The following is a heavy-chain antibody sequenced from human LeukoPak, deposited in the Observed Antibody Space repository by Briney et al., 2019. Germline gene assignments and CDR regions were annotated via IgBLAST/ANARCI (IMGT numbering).Heavy chain of an antibody. D-gene: IGHD3-10*01. CDR1: GGSISSYY. CDR2: IYHSGST. CDR3: ARNFYGSGNYFFDF. J-gene: IGHJ4*02. V-gene: IGHV4-59*12. Sequence: SETLSLTCTVSGGSISSYYWSWIRQPPGKGLEWIGEIYHSGSTNNNPSLTSRVTISVDKSKNQFSLKLSSVTAADTAVYYCARNFYGSGNYFFDFWGQGTLVTVSS.